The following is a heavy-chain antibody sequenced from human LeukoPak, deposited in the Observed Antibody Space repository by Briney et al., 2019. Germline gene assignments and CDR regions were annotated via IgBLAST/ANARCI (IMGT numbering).Heavy chain of an antibody. J-gene: IGHJ4*02. CDR2: IYYSGST. V-gene: IGHV4-39*07. CDR1: GGSISSSSYY. Sequence: SETLSLTCTVSGGSISSSSYYWGWIRQPPGKGLEWIGSIYYSGSTYYNPSLKSRVTISVDTSKNQFSLMLTSVTAADTAVYYCARASRLGELSLGYWGQGTLVTVSS. CDR3: ARASRLGELSLGY. D-gene: IGHD3-16*02.